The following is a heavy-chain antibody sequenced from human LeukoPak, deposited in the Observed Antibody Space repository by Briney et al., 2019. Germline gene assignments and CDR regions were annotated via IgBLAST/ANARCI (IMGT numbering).Heavy chain of an antibody. CDR2: IYYSGST. D-gene: IGHD3-3*01. CDR3: ARVEDYDIYDFWSGYSAVGYFDY. Sequence: SETLSLTCTVSGGSISSYYWSWIRQAPGKGLEWIGYIYYSGSTNYNPSLKSRVTISVDTSKNQFSLKLSSVTAADTAVYYCARVEDYDIYDFWSGYSAVGYFDYWGQGTLVTVSS. CDR1: GGSISSYY. J-gene: IGHJ4*02. V-gene: IGHV4-59*01.